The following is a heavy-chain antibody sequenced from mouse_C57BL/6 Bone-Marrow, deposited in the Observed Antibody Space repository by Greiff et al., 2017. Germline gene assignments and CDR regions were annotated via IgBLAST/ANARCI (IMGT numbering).Heavy chain of an antibody. CDR2: IYPGSGST. CDR1: GYTFTSYW. D-gene: IGHD1-1*01. Sequence: QVQLQQPGAELVKPGASVKMSCKASGYTFTSYWITWVKQRPGQGLEWIGDIYPGSGSTNYNEKFKSKATLTVDTSSSTAYMQLSSLTSEDSAVYYGARRRDYYGSEFAYWGQGTLVTVSA. J-gene: IGHJ3*01. V-gene: IGHV1-55*01. CDR3: ARRRDYYGSEFAY.